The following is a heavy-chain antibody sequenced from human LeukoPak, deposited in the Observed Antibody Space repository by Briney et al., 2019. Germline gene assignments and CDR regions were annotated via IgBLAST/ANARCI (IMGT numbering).Heavy chain of an antibody. Sequence: ASVKVSCKASGYTFTSYGISWVRQAPGQGLEWMGWISAYNGNTNYAQKLQGRVTMTTDTSTSTAYMEMRSLRSDDTAVYYCASDHWELVSNGAFDIWGKGTMFTVSS. V-gene: IGHV1-18*01. D-gene: IGHD1-26*01. CDR2: ISAYNGNT. CDR1: GYTFTSYG. J-gene: IGHJ3*02. CDR3: ASDHWELVSNGAFDI.